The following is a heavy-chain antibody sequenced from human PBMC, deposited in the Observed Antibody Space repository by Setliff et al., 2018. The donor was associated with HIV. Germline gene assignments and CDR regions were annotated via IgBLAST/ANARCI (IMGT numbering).Heavy chain of an antibody. Sequence: ASVKVSCKASGYTFTSVYMHWVRQAPGEGLEGMGLINPSGGRTTYAQNFQGRVTMTRDTSTNTVYMELGSLTSEDTAVYYCARGGEGLANWGQGTLVTVSS. CDR1: GYTFTSVY. V-gene: IGHV1-46*03. D-gene: IGHD3-16*01. CDR2: INPSGGRT. CDR3: ARGGEGLAN. J-gene: IGHJ4*02.